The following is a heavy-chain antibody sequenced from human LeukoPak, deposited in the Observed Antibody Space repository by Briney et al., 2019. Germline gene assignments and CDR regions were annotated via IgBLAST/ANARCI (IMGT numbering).Heavy chain of an antibody. CDR2: IDSSSNYI. V-gene: IGHV3-21*01. D-gene: IGHD3-22*01. CDR3: AKVGLAGTSGYGAFDI. CDR1: GFTLSTYT. Sequence: GGALRLSCAASGFTLSTYTMNWVGQAAGKGLEGVSSIDSSSNYIYYADAVEGRFTISRDNAKNSLFLQMNSLRVEDTAVYYCAKVGLAGTSGYGAFDIWGQGTMVTVSS. J-gene: IGHJ3*02.